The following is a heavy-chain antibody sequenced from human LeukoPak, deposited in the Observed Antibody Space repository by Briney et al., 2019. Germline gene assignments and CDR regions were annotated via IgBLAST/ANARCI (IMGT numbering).Heavy chain of an antibody. CDR1: GYTFTIYG. CDR2: IIPIFGTA. J-gene: IGHJ4*02. Sequence: GASVKVSCKASGYTFTIYGISWVRQAPGQGLEWMGGIIPIFGTANYAQKFQGRVTITADESTSTAYMELSSLRSEDTAVYYCAREAGYSSSWYVFDYWGQGTLVTVSS. D-gene: IGHD6-13*01. CDR3: AREAGYSSSWYVFDY. V-gene: IGHV1-69*13.